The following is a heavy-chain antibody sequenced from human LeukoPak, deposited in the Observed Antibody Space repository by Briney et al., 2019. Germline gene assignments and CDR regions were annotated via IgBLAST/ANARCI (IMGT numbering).Heavy chain of an antibody. CDR2: ISSDGNIT. CDR1: GFTFSSYW. D-gene: IGHD7-27*01. CDR3: GREQKTADSRYFDY. Sequence: GGSLRLSCAASGFTFSSYWMHWVRQVPGKGLVWVSRISSDGNITTYADSVKGRFTISRDNTKNTLYMQMDSLRAEDTAVYYCGREQKTADSRYFDYWGQGTLVTVSS. V-gene: IGHV3-74*01. J-gene: IGHJ4*02.